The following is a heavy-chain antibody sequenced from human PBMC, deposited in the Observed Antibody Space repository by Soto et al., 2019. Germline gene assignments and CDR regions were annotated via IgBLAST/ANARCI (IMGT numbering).Heavy chain of an antibody. CDR1: GGTFSSYA. J-gene: IGHJ6*02. CDR2: ILPIFGTA. CDR3: ARGQYQLLTWDYYYYGMDV. D-gene: IGHD2-2*01. V-gene: IGHV1-69*01. Sequence: QVQLVQSGAEVKKPWSSVKVSCKASGGTFSSYAISWVRQAPGQGLEWMGGILPIFGTANYAQKFQGRVTITADESTSTAYMELSSLRSEDTAVYYCARGQYQLLTWDYYYYGMDVWCQGTTVTVSS.